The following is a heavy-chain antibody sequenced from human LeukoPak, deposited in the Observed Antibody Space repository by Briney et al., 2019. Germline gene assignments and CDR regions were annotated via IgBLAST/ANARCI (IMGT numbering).Heavy chain of an antibody. J-gene: IGHJ5*02. CDR1: GWSFIGYY. CDR2: INHSGST. CDR3: ARGRRITMIVVVYSLGNNWFDP. V-gene: IGHV4-34*01. Sequence: PSETLSLTCAVSGWSFIGYYWSWIRQPPGKGLEWIGAINHSGSTNYTPSLKSRVTISVDTSKNQFSLKLSSVTAADTAVYYCARGRRITMIVVVYSLGNNWFDPWGQGTLVTVSS. D-gene: IGHD3-22*01.